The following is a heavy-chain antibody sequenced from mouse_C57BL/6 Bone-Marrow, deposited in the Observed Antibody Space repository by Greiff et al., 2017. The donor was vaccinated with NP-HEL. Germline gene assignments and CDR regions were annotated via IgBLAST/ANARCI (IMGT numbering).Heavy chain of an antibody. CDR3: AVTTVAQFAY. CDR2: IDPSDSDT. V-gene: IGHV1-52*01. J-gene: IGHJ3*01. D-gene: IGHD1-1*01. Sequence: VQLQQPGAELVRPGSSVKLSCKASGYTFTSYWMHWVKQRPIQGLEWIGNIDPSDSDTHYNQKFKDKATLTVDKSSSTAYMQLSSLTSEDSAVYYCAVTTVAQFAYWGQGTLVTVSA. CDR1: GYTFTSYW.